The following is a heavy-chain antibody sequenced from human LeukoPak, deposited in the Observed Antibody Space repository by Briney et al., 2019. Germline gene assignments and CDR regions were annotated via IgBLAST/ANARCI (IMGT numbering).Heavy chain of an antibody. D-gene: IGHD2-21*02. J-gene: IGHJ4*02. CDR3: AKGSYCGCDCYSHPFDY. CDR1: GFTFSSYA. V-gene: IGHV3-23*01. Sequence: GGSLRLSCAASGFTFSSYAMSWVRQAPGEGLEWVSAISGSGGSTYYADSVKGRFTISRDNSKNTLYLQMNSLRAEDTAVYYCAKGSYCGCDCYSHPFDYWGQGTLVTVSS. CDR2: ISGSGGST.